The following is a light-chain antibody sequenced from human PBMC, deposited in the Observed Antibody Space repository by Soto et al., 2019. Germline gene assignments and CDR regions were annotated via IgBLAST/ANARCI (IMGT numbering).Light chain of an antibody. CDR2: AAS. CDR3: QQSYSTPLT. CDR1: QSISSY. J-gene: IGKJ4*01. V-gene: IGKV1-39*01. Sequence: DIQMTQSPSSLSASVGDRVTITCRASQSISSYLNWYQQKPGKAPKLLIYAASSLQSGLPSRFSGSGSGTDFTLTISSLQPEDFATYYCQQSYSTPLTFGGGTKVDIK.